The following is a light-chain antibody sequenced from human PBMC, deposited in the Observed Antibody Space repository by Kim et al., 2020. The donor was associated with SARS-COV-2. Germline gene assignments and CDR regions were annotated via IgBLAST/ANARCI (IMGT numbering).Light chain of an antibody. CDR1: KLVDKY. Sequence: VSPGQTASITCSGDKLVDKYACWYQQKPGQSPVLVIYQDNKRPSGIHERFSGSNSGNTATLTISGTQAMDEADYYCQAWDSSTAVFGGGTQLTVL. V-gene: IGLV3-1*01. J-gene: IGLJ2*01. CDR2: QDN. CDR3: QAWDSSTAV.